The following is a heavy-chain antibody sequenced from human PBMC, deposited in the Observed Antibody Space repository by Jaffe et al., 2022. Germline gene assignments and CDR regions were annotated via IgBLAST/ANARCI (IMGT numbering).Heavy chain of an antibody. Sequence: QVQLQESGPGLVKPSGTLSLTCAVSGGSISSSNWWSWIRQPPGKGLEWIGEIYHSGSTNYNPSLKSRVTISVDKSKNQFSLKLSSVTAADTAVYYCARMSAGGGDYGDYVETPPPMDVWGKGTTVTVSS. D-gene: IGHD4-17*01. CDR2: IYHSGST. V-gene: IGHV4-4*02. CDR1: GGSISSSNW. CDR3: ARMSAGGGDYGDYVETPPPMDV. J-gene: IGHJ6*04.